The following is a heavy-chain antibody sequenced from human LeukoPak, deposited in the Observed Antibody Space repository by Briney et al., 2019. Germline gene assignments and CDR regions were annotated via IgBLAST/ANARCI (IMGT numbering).Heavy chain of an antibody. J-gene: IGHJ4*02. CDR1: GGSISSSY. V-gene: IGHV4-59*08. CDR2: ISYSGST. Sequence: SETLSLTCTVSGGSISSSYWSWIRQPPGKGLEWIGYISYSGSTNCNPSLKSRVTVSIDTSKNQFSLKLSSVTAADTAVYYCANYFYGSRSLFDYWGQGTLVTVSS. D-gene: IGHD3-10*01. CDR3: ANYFYGSRSLFDY.